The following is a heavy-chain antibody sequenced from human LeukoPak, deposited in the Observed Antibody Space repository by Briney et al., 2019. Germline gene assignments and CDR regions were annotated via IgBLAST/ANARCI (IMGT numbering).Heavy chain of an antibody. J-gene: IGHJ3*02. D-gene: IGHD6-19*01. Sequence: ASVKVSCKASGYTFTGYYMHWVRQAPGQGREWMGWMNPNSGGTNHAQKFQGRVTMTRVTSISTAYMELRSDDTAVYYCATPVAVAAGAFDIWGHGTIVTVSS. CDR2: MNPNSGGT. CDR3: ATPVAVAAGAFDI. CDR1: GYTFTGYY. V-gene: IGHV1-2*02.